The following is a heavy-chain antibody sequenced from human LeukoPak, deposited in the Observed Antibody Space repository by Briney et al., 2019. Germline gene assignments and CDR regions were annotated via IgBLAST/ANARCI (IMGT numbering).Heavy chain of an antibody. D-gene: IGHD3-10*01. J-gene: IGHJ4*02. CDR1: GFTFSSYA. V-gene: IGHV3-30-3*01. CDR3: ARDYYGSGSYGYFDY. CDR2: ISYDGSNK. Sequence: GGPLRLSCAASGFTFSSYAMHWVCQAPGKGLEWVAVISYDGSNKYYADSVKGRFTISRDNSKNTVYLQMNSLRAEDTALYYCARDYYGSGSYGYFDYWGQGTLVTVSS.